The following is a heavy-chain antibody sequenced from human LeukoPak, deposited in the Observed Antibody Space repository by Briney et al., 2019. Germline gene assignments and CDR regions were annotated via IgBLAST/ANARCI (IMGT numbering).Heavy chain of an antibody. Sequence: ASVKVSCKTFGYPFSSCGINWVRQAPGQGLEWMEWISAYNGNTNYAQKLQGRVTMTTDTSTSTAYMELRSLRSDDTAVYYCARVHSSSWLGYFDYWGQGTLVTVSS. CDR2: ISAYNGNT. CDR3: ARVHSSSWLGYFDY. V-gene: IGHV1-18*01. J-gene: IGHJ4*02. CDR1: GYPFSSCG. D-gene: IGHD6-13*01.